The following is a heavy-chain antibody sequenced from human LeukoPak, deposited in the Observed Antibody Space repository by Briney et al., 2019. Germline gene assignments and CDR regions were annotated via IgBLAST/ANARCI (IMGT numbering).Heavy chain of an antibody. CDR3: AKWPEGAMDYFDY. J-gene: IGHJ4*02. CDR2: ISGDGTRT. V-gene: IGHV3-23*01. CDR1: GFTFGDYA. Sequence: GGSLRLSCTAAGFTFGDYAISWFRQAPVKGLEWVSAISGDGTRTYYADSVKGRFTISRDNSKNTLYLEMSSLRVEDTAIYYCAKWPEGAMDYFDYWGQGTLVTVSS. D-gene: IGHD3-16*01.